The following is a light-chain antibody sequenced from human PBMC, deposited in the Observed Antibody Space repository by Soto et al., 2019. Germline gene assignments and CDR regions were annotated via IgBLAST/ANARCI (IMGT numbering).Light chain of an antibody. Sequence: EIVLTQSPGTLSLSPGERATLSCRASQSVRSNYLAWYQQKPGQAPRLLIYGASSRATGIPDRFSGTGSGTAVTLTISTLEPEDFAVYYCRQYGGSPYTFGQGTKLEIK. CDR2: GAS. CDR1: QSVRSNY. CDR3: RQYGGSPYT. J-gene: IGKJ2*01. V-gene: IGKV3-20*01.